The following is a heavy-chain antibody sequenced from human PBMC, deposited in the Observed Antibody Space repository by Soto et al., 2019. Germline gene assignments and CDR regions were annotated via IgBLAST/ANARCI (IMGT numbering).Heavy chain of an antibody. D-gene: IGHD4-17*01. CDR3: ARDRDKHYGGNPGDAFDI. J-gene: IGHJ3*02. CDR2: ISAGGGST. Sequence: GSLRLSCAASGFTFSTYAMSWVRQAPGKGLEWVSAISAGGGSTYYADSVKGRFTISRDNSKNTLYLQMNSLRAEDTAVYYCARDRDKHYGGNPGDAFDIWGQGTMVTVSS. CDR1: GFTFSTYA. V-gene: IGHV3-23*01.